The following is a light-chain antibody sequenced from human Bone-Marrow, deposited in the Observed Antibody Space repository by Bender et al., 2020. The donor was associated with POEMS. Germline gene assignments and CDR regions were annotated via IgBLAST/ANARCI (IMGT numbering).Light chain of an antibody. CDR3: AAWDDSLTAWV. CDR2: GNS. CDR1: SSNIGAGYD. Sequence: QSVLTQPPSVSGAPGQRVTISCTGSSSNIGAGYDVHLYQQLPGTAPKLLIYGNSSRPSGVPERFSGSRSDTSDTSASLAVSGLRSEDEGDYYCAAWDDSLTAWVFGGGTKLTVL. J-gene: IGLJ3*02. V-gene: IGLV1-50*01.